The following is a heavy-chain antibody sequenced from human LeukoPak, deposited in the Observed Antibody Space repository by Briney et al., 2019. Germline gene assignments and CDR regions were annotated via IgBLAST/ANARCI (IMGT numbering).Heavy chain of an antibody. Sequence: GGSLRLSCAASGFTFSSYSMNWVRQAPGKGLEWVSSISSSSSYIYYADSVKGRFTISRDNAKNSLYLQMNSLRAEDTAVYYCAREPYNWNYVYYYYYGMDVWGQGTTVTVSS. CDR2: ISSSSSYI. J-gene: IGHJ6*02. CDR3: AREPYNWNYVYYYYYGMDV. CDR1: GFTFSSYS. D-gene: IGHD1-7*01. V-gene: IGHV3-21*01.